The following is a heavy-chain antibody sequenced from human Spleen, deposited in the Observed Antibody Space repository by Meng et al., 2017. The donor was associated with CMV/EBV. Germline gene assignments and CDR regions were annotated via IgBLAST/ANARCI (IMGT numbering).Heavy chain of an antibody. J-gene: IGHJ2*01. CDR1: GCSISSGDYY. Sequence: QVTSQESGPGLVKPSQTLFLPCTVSGCSISSGDYYWSWIRQPPGKGLEWIGYIYYSGSTYYNPSLKSRVTISVDTSKNQFSLKLSSVTAADTAVYYCARSPYCGGDCRLFDLWGRGTLVTVSS. CDR3: ARSPYCGGDCRLFDL. V-gene: IGHV4-30-4*08. CDR2: IYYSGST. D-gene: IGHD2-21*02.